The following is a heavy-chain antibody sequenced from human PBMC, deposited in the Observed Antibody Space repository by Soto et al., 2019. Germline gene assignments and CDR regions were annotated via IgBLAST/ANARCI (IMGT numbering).Heavy chain of an antibody. Sequence: PSEPLSLTCTVSYGSFSVSNVFFGWVRQPPGKGLECIGNIDYSGTAYFNPSLGTRVTFPVDTSKNQFSLTLYSVTAADTAVYYCARTTGRHLDFWGQGILVTVS. CDR1: YGSFSVSNVF. V-gene: IGHV4-39*01. D-gene: IGHD4-4*01. CDR3: ARTTGRHLDF. J-gene: IGHJ4*02. CDR2: IDYSGTA.